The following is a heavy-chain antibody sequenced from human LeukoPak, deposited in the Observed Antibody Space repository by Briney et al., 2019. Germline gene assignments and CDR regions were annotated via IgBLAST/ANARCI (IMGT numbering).Heavy chain of an antibody. Sequence: SVKVSCKASGGTFSSYAISWVRQAPGQGLEWMGGIIPIFGTANYAQKFQGRVTITTDESTSTAYMELSSLRSEDTAVYYCARSSLWSGYRRGAFDIWGQGTMVTVSS. CDR2: IIPIFGTA. D-gene: IGHD3-3*01. V-gene: IGHV1-69*05. CDR3: ARSSLWSGYRRGAFDI. CDR1: GGTFSSYA. J-gene: IGHJ3*02.